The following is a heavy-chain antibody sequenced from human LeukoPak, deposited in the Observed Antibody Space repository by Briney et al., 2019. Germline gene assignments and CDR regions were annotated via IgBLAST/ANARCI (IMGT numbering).Heavy chain of an antibody. Sequence: GGSLRLSCAASGFTFSNAWMSWVRQAPGKGLEWVGRIKSKTDGGTTDYAAPVKGRFTISRDDSKNTLYLQMNSLKTEDTAVYYCTTESGEGSLSGGEYDYVWGSYRYGYYFDYWGQGTLVTVSS. CDR3: TTESGEGSLSGGEYDYVWGSYRYGYYFDY. V-gene: IGHV3-15*01. CDR2: IKSKTDGGTT. J-gene: IGHJ4*02. CDR1: GFTFSNAW. D-gene: IGHD3-16*02.